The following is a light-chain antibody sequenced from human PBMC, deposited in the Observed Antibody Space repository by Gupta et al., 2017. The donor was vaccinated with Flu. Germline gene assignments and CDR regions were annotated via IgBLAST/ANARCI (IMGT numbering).Light chain of an antibody. CDR2: ADH. CDR1: SGTIDSNY. J-gene: IGLJ3*02. Sequence: TSSCASASGTIDSNYGKWAHRRPVTSPTPVIYADHQRPSGVPDRCAGSIDSSSNSAALTSSGLQTEDEADYYCQSYDSNNGGVVFGGGTKLTVL. CDR3: QSYDSNNGGVV. V-gene: IGLV6-57*01.